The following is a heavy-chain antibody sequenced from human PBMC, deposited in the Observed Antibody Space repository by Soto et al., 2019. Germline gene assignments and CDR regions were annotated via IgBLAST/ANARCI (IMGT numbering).Heavy chain of an antibody. J-gene: IGHJ4*02. D-gene: IGHD3-22*01. Sequence: EVQWLESGGGLVQPGWSLRLSCAASGFTFSTSAMSWVRQAPGQELEWVSTMNDGGGTSYSDSVQGRFTITRATSKGTLYLQMGRLGPDDTAVYDCAGRGRSDGSGYLSCWGQGTLVTVSS. CDR3: AGRGRSDGSGYLSC. V-gene: IGHV3-23*01. CDR1: GFTFSTSA. CDR2: MNDGGGT.